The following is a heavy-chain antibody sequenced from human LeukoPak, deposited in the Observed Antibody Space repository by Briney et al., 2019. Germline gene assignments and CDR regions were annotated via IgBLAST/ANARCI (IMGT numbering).Heavy chain of an antibody. CDR2: ISPNSGVP. CDR3: AREVGYSTSWYGRFDP. J-gene: IGHJ5*02. D-gene: IGHD6-13*01. CDR1: GYTFTGYY. V-gene: IGHV1-2*05. Sequence: ASVKVSCKASGYTFTGYYIHWVRQAPGHGLDWLGRISPNSGVPNYAQKFQGRVTMTRDTSVNTVYMELSGLKSDDTGAYYCAREVGYSTSWYGRFDPWGQGTVVTVSS.